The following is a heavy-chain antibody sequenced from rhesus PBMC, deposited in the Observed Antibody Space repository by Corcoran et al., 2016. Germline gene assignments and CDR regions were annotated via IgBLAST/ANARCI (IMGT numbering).Heavy chain of an antibody. J-gene: IGHJ4*01. V-gene: IGHV1-111*02. CDR2: IDPEDGEA. D-gene: IGHD6-25*01. Sequence: EVQLVQSGAEVKKPGASVKISCKASGYTFTDYYLHWVRQAPGKGLEWMGRIDPEDGEAIHAQKFQARVPITADTATDTAYMELSSLRSEDTAVYYCAKGLRQLENLYYWGQGVLVTVSS. CDR3: AKGLRQLENLYY. CDR1: GYTFTDYY.